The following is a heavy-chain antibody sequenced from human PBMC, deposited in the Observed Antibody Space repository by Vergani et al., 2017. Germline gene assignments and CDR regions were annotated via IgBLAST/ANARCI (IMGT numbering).Heavy chain of an antibody. Sequence: QVQLVESGGGLVKPGGSLRLSCAASGFTFSDYYMSWIRQAPGKGLEWVSYISSSSSYTNYADSVKGRFTISSDNGKNSLYLQMNSLRAEDTAVYYCARERHYSNYGDYYYYYGMDVWGQGTTVTVSS. CDR3: ARERHYSNYGDYYYYYGMDV. CDR1: GFTFSDYY. V-gene: IGHV3-11*05. CDR2: ISSSSSYT. D-gene: IGHD4-11*01. J-gene: IGHJ6*02.